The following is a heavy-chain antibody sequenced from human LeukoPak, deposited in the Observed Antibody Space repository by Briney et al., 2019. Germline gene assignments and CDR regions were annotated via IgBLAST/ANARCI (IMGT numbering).Heavy chain of an antibody. CDR3: ATGYYDSSGLPGRNWFDP. CDR2: INPNSGGT. D-gene: IGHD3-22*01. Sequence: ASVKVSCKASGYTFTGYYMHWVRQAPGQGLEWMGWINPNSGGTNYAQKFQGRVTMTEDTSTDTAYMELSSLRSEDTAVYYCATGYYDSSGLPGRNWFDPWGQGTLVTVSS. J-gene: IGHJ5*02. CDR1: GYTFTGYY. V-gene: IGHV1-2*02.